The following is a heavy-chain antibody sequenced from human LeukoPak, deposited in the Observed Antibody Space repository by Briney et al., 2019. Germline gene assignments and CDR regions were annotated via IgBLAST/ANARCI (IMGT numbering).Heavy chain of an antibody. V-gene: IGHV3-21*01. CDR3: ASTTVIKGSPYGMDV. D-gene: IGHD4-11*01. CDR2: ISSSSSYI. CDR1: GFAFSDYW. J-gene: IGHJ6*02. Sequence: KPGGSLRLSCVASGFAFSDYWMNWVRQAPGKGLEWVSSISSSSSYIYYADSVKGRFTISRDNAKNSLYLQMNSLRAEDTAVYYCASTTVIKGSPYGMDVWGQGTTVTVSS.